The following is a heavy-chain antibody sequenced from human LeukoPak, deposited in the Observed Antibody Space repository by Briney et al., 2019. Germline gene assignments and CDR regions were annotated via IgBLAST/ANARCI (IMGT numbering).Heavy chain of an antibody. J-gene: IGHJ3*02. V-gene: IGHV1-2*02. D-gene: IGHD5-12*01. CDR3: ARAGQIVATSPDAFDI. Sequence: ASVKVSCKASGYTFTGYYMHWVRQAPGQGLGWMGWINPNSGGTNYAQKFQGRVTMTRDTSISTAYMELSRLRSDDTAVYYCARAGQIVATSPDAFDIWGQGTMVTVSS. CDR1: GYTFTGYY. CDR2: INPNSGGT.